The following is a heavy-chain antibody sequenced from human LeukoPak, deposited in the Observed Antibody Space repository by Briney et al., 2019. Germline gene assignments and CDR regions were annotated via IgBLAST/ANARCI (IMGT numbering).Heavy chain of an antibody. CDR3: AKDLTVTTPYAYYYYGMDV. V-gene: IGHV3-43*02. CDR1: GFTFDDYA. D-gene: IGHD4-17*01. J-gene: IGHJ6*02. CDR2: ISGDGGRT. Sequence: GGSLRLSCAASGFTFDDYAMHWVRQAPGKGLEWVSLISGDGGRTYYAGSVTGRFTISRDNSKNSLYLQMNSLRTEDTALYYCAKDLTVTTPYAYYYYGMDVWGQGTTVTVSS.